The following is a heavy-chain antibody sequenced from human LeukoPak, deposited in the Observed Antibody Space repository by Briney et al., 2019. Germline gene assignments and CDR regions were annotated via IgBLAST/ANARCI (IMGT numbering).Heavy chain of an antibody. D-gene: IGHD4-23*01. CDR3: AKASGGNSFDY. CDR1: GFTFGDYP. Sequence: GGSLRLSCAASGFTFGDYPMHWVRQAPGKGLEWVSGISWNGGTIGYADSVKGRFTISRDNTKNSLYLYMNSLRAEDTALYYCAKASGGNSFDYWGQGTLVTVSS. CDR2: ISWNGGTI. J-gene: IGHJ4*02. V-gene: IGHV3-9*01.